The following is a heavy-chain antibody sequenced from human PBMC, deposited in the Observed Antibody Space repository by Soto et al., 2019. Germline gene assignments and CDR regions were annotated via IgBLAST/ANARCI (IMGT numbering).Heavy chain of an antibody. CDR2: ISYDGKIQ. CDR1: GFIFSSFP. D-gene: IGHD6-19*01. V-gene: IGHV3-30*04. CDR3: ARDLVAGSPDYFDY. Sequence: QVQLVESGGDVVQPGRSLRLSCAASGFIFSSFPMHWVRQAPGKGLEWVAVISYDGKIQDYADSVKGRFTISRDSSKNTLYLQMNSLRAEDTALYYCARDLVAGSPDYFDYWGQGPLVTVSS. J-gene: IGHJ4*02.